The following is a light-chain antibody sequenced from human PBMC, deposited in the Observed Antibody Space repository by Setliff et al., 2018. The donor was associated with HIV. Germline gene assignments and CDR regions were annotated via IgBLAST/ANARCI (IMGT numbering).Light chain of an antibody. CDR3: AAWDDRLNGPV. CDR1: TSYFRLNT. CDR2: ANS. V-gene: IGLV1-44*01. J-gene: IGLJ2*01. Sequence: KRVTISCSGSTSYFRLNTVNWYQHVLGTAPKLLIYANSQRPSGVPDRFSGSKSATSASPAINGLQSEDEADYYCAAWDDRLNGPVFGGGTKVTVL.